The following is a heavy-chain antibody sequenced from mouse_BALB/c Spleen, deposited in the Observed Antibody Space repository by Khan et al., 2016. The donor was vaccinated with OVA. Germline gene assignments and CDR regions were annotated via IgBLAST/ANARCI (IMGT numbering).Heavy chain of an antibody. V-gene: IGHV1S81*02. CDR3: TRSDYGSFAY. CDR1: GYTFTSYY. J-gene: IGHJ3*01. Sequence: QVQLQQSGAELVKPGASVRLSCKASGYTFTSYYLYWVKQRPGQGLEWIGDINPSSGGTNFNEKLKSKATLTVDKSSSTVYIQLNSLPFEDSAFYYCTRSDYGSFAYWGQGTLFTVSA. CDR2: INPSSGGT. D-gene: IGHD2-2*01.